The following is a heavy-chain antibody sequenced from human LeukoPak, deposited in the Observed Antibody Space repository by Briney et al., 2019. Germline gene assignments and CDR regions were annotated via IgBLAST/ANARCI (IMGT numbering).Heavy chain of an antibody. J-gene: IGHJ3*02. Sequence: GGSLRLSRAASGFTVSSNYMSWVRQAPGKGLKGVSGIYSGGSTYYPDSVTGRFTISRHNSKNTLYLQMSSLRAEDTAVYYCARADIDYYDSSGYYFHAFDIWGQGTMVTVSS. V-gene: IGHV3-53*04. CDR3: ARADIDYYDSSGYYFHAFDI. D-gene: IGHD3-22*01. CDR1: GFTVSSNY. CDR2: IYSGGST.